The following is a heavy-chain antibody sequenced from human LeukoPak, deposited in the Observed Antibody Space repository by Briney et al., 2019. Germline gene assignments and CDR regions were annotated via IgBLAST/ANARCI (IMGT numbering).Heavy chain of an antibody. CDR1: GFTFSSYA. CDR2: ISGSGGST. J-gene: IGHJ4*02. Sequence: GGSLRLSCAASGFTFSSYAMSWVRQAPGKGLEWVSAISGSGGSTYYADSVKCRFTISRDNSKNTLYLQMNSLRAEDTAVYYCAKSLRITIFGVVALFDYWGQGTLVTVSS. V-gene: IGHV3-23*01. CDR3: AKSLRITIFGVVALFDY. D-gene: IGHD3-3*01.